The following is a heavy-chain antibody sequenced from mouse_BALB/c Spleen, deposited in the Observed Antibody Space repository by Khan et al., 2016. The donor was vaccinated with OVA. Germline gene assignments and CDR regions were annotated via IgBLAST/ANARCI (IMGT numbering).Heavy chain of an antibody. CDR2: INTYTGEP. Sequence: QIQLLQSGPELKKPGETVQISCKASGFTFTNYGMNWVKQAPGKGLKWMGWINTYTGEPSFADDFKGRFAFSLETSARTAYLQINSLKNEDTATYCCARVGYNGTMDCWGQGTSGTVSS. V-gene: IGHV9-3-1*01. CDR3: ARVGYNGTMDC. CDR1: GFTFTNYG. J-gene: IGHJ4*01. D-gene: IGHD2-14*01.